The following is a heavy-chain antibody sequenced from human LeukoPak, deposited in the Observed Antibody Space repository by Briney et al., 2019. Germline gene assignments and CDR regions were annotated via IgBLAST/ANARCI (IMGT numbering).Heavy chain of an antibody. Sequence: SETLSLTCAVYGGSFSGYYWSWIRQPPGKGLEWIGEINHSGSTNYNPSLKSRVTISVDTSKNQFSLKLSSVTAADTAVYYCARVSVDYGDYSLDYWGQGTLVTVSS. CDR2: INHSGST. D-gene: IGHD4-17*01. V-gene: IGHV4-34*01. CDR3: ARVSVDYGDYSLDY. J-gene: IGHJ4*02. CDR1: GGSFSGYY.